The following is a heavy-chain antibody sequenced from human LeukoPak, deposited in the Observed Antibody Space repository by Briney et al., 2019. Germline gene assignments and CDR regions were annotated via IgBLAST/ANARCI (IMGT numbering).Heavy chain of an antibody. Sequence: TGGSLRLSCAASEFTFNTYWMHWVRHAPGKGLVWVSRINSDGSSTNYADSVKGRFTISRDNAKNTLYLQMNSLTTEDTAVYYCASGYSSDYGGNVYWGQGTLVTVSS. CDR2: INSDGSST. D-gene: IGHD4-23*01. J-gene: IGHJ4*02. V-gene: IGHV3-74*01. CDR1: EFTFNTYW. CDR3: ASGYSSDYGGNVY.